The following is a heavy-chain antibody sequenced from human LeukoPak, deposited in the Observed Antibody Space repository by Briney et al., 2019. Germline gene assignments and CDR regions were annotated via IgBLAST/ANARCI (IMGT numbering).Heavy chain of an antibody. Sequence: ASVKVSCKASGGTFGSYAISWVRQAPGQGLEWMGGIIPIFGTANYAQKFQGRVTITADESTSTAYMELSSLRSEDTAVYHCARAAVVTSPFDYWGQGTLVTVSS. CDR2: IIPIFGTA. V-gene: IGHV1-69*13. CDR1: GGTFGSYA. D-gene: IGHD3-22*01. J-gene: IGHJ4*02. CDR3: ARAAVVTSPFDY.